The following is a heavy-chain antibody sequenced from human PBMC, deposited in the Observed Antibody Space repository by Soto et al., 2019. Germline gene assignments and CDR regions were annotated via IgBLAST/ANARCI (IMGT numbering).Heavy chain of an antibody. CDR2: ISGSGGST. V-gene: IGHV3-23*01. Sequence: GGSLRVSCAPSVFTFSSYARSWGRQAPGKGLEWVSAISGSGGSTYYADSVKGRFTISRDNSKNTLYLQMNSLRAEDTAVYYCAKAILVPAALVTDWGQGTLVTVSS. CDR3: AKAILVPAALVTD. D-gene: IGHD2-2*01. J-gene: IGHJ4*02. CDR1: VFTFSSYA.